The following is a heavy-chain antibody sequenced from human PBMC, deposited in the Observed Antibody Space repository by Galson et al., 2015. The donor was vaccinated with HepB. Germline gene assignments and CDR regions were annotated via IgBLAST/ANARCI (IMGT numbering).Heavy chain of an antibody. V-gene: IGHV3-30*04. CDR2: ISHDGSYK. CDR1: GFTFSNYA. J-gene: IGHJ6*02. CDR3: ARVGHDYTNHGLLRPSFKDHFYGLDV. D-gene: IGHD4-11*01. Sequence: SLRLSCAASGFTFSNYAIYWVRHTPGKGLEWVAVISHDGSYKSYADSVKGRFNISRDKSRNTMFLQMNSLREDDTAVYYCARVGHDYTNHGLLRPSFKDHFYGLDVWGQGTTVTVFS.